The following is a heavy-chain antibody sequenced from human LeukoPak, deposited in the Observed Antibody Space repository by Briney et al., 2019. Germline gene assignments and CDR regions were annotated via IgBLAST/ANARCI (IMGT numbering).Heavy chain of an antibody. J-gene: IGHJ5*02. CDR3: ARDLEVEYQLLPTNWFDP. CDR1: GYTFTGYY. D-gene: IGHD2-2*01. CDR2: INPNSGGT. V-gene: IGHV1-2*06. Sequence: ASVKVSCKASGYTFTGYYMHWVRQAPGQGLEWMGRINPNSGGTNYAQKFQGRVTMTRDTSISTAYMELSRLRSDDTAVYYCARDLEVEYQLLPTNWFDPWDQGTLVTVSS.